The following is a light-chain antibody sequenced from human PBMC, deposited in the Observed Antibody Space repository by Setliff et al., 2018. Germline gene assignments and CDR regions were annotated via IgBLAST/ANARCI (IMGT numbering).Light chain of an antibody. V-gene: IGLV2-8*01. J-gene: IGLJ1*01. CDR3: SSYAGSNNPYV. CDR2: EVS. CDR1: SSDVGGYNY. Sequence: QSVLTQPPSASGSPGQSVTISCTGTSSDVGGYNYVSWYQQHPGNAPKLMIYEVSKRPSGVPDRFSGSKSGNTASLTVSGLQAEDEADYYCSSYAGSNNPYVFGTGTKSPS.